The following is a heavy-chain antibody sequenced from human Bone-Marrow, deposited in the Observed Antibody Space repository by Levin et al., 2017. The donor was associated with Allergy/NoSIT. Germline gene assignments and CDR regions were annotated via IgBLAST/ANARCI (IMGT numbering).Heavy chain of an antibody. J-gene: IGHJ5*02. V-gene: IGHV1-69*01. Sequence: GGSLRLSCKASGGTFSSYAISWVRQAPGQGLEWMGGIIPIFGTANYAQKFQGRVTITADESTSTAYMELSSLRSEDTAVYYCARDLLGYYDSSGDHGFDPWGQGTLVTVSS. CDR2: IIPIFGTA. CDR1: GGTFSSYA. D-gene: IGHD3-22*01. CDR3: ARDLLGYYDSSGDHGFDP.